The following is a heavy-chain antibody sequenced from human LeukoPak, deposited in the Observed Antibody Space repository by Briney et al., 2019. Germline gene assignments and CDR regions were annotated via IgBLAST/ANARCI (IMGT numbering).Heavy chain of an antibody. D-gene: IGHD4-17*01. CDR2: IYYSGST. J-gene: IGHJ4*02. CDR3: ASSALYGEFDY. CDR1: GGSICSYY. V-gene: IGHV4-59*08. Sequence: SETLSLTCTVSGGSICSYYWSWIRQPPGKGLEWIGYIYYSGSTNYNPSLKSRVTISVDTSKNQFSLKLSSVTAADTAVYYCASSALYGEFDYWGQGTLVTVSS.